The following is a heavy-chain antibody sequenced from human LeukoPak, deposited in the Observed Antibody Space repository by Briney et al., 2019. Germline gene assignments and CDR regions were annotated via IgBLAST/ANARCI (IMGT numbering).Heavy chain of an antibody. D-gene: IGHD3-10*01. J-gene: IGHJ3*02. CDR1: GFTFSSYS. CDR2: ISSSSSYI. V-gene: IGHV3-21*01. CDR3: ARVYYGQGAFDI. Sequence: GGSLRLSCAASGFTFSSYSMNWVRQAPGKGLEWVSSISSSSSYIFYADSVKGRFTISRDNAKNSLYLQMNSLRAEDTAVYYCARVYYGQGAFDIWGQGTMVTVSS.